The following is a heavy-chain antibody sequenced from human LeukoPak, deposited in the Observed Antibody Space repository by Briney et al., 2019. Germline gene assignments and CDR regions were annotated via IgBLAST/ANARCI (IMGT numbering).Heavy chain of an antibody. CDR1: GFTFSSDA. CDR2: ISGSGGST. CDR3: AKQSSKIVGATGVDY. J-gene: IGHJ4*02. V-gene: IGHV3-23*01. D-gene: IGHD1-26*01. Sequence: GGSLRLSCAASGFTFSSDAMSWVRQAPGEGREWVSAISGSGGSTYYADSVKGRFTISRDNSKTTLYLQMTSLRAEDTAVYYCAKQSSKIVGATGVDYWGQGTLVTVSS.